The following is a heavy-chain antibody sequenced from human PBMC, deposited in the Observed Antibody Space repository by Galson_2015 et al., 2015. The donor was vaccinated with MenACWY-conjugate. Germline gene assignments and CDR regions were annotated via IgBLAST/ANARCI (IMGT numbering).Heavy chain of an antibody. J-gene: IGHJ2*01. V-gene: IGHV4-34*01. D-gene: IGHD5-18*01. CDR2: INHSGST. CDR3: ARGHSYGTWYFDL. CDR1: GGSFSGYY. Sequence: ETLSLTCAVYGGSFSGYYWSWIRQPPGKGLEWIGEINHSGSTNYNPSLKSRVTISVDTSKNQFSLKLSSVTAADTAVYYCARGHSYGTWYFDLWGRGTLVTVSS.